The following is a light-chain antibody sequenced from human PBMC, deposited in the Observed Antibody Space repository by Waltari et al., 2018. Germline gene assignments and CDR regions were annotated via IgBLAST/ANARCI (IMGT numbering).Light chain of an antibody. CDR2: WAS. Sequence: DFVMTQSPASLALSLGERATIHCKTSPTVLYNSNNRNYLTWYQQKPGQPPKLLFYWASTRESGVPDRFSASGSGTDFTLTISRLQPEDVAIYYCQQYYSSPWTFGQGTKVEVK. J-gene: IGKJ1*01. V-gene: IGKV4-1*01. CDR1: PTVLYNSNNRNY. CDR3: QQYYSSPWT.